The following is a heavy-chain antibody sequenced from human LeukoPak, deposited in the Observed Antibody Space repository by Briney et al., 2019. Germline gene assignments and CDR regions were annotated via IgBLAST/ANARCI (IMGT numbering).Heavy chain of an antibody. CDR2: INGDNGNT. D-gene: IGHD3-22*01. CDR3: ARERDYYDRNGYPNNWFDP. Sequence: ASVKVSCKPSGYTFTKYVMSWVRQAPGQSFEWKGWINGDNGNTKYSQKFQGRVTITIDTSASTAYMELRSLKSEDTAVYYCARERDYYDRNGYPNNWFDPWGQGTLVTVSS. V-gene: IGHV1-3*01. CDR1: GYTFTKYV. J-gene: IGHJ5*02.